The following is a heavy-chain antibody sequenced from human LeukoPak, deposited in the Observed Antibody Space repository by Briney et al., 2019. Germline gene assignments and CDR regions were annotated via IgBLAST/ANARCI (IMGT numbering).Heavy chain of an antibody. CDR2: IRSKAYGGTT. J-gene: IGHJ4*02. CDR1: GFTFGDYA. Sequence: SLRLSCTASGFTFGDYAMSWVRQAPGKGLEWVGFIRSKAYGGTTEYAASVKGRFTISRDDSKSIAYLQMNSLKTEDTAVYYCTRDMLRFLEWTFDYWGQGTLVTVSS. V-gene: IGHV3-49*04. D-gene: IGHD3-3*01. CDR3: TRDMLRFLEWTFDY.